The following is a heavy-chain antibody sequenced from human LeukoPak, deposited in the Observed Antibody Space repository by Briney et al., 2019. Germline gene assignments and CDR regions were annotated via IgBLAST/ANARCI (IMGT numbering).Heavy chain of an antibody. CDR2: INPNSGGT. CDR1: GYTFTGYY. J-gene: IGHJ1*01. Sequence: ASVKVSCKASGYTFTGYYMHWVRQAPGQGLEWMGWINPNSGGTNYAQKLQGRVTMTTDTSTSTAYMELRSLKSDDTAVYYCARDKGYYDSSFQHWGQGTLVTVSS. CDR3: ARDKGYYDSSFQH. D-gene: IGHD3-22*01. V-gene: IGHV1-2*02.